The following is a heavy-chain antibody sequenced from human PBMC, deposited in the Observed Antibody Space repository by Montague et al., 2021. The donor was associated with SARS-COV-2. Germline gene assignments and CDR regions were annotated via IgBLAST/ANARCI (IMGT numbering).Heavy chain of an antibody. CDR1: GFTFSSFT. Sequence: SRRISCAASGFTFSSFTMSLVRLAPGKGLEWVSTISGSGGSTWYADSVRGRFTISRDNSKSTLFLQMNSLRAEDTALYYCTGADNYGSWGRGTLVTVSS. CDR2: ISGSGGST. V-gene: IGHV3-23*01. J-gene: IGHJ5*02. D-gene: IGHD4-17*01. CDR3: TGADNYGS.